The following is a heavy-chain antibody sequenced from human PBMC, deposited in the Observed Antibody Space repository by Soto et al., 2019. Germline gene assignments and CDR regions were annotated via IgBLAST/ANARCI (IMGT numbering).Heavy chain of an antibody. CDR2: TYHSGNP. J-gene: IGHJ4*02. V-gene: IGHV4-30-2*02. CDR3: ARLVTTGFDY. D-gene: IGHD4-17*01. Sequence: SETLSLTCDVSGDTISTGGYTWAWIRQPPGKALEWIGHTYHSGNPYYNPSLKSRVTISVDTSKNQFSLKLSSVTAADTAVYYCARLVTTGFDYWGQGTLVTVSS. CDR1: GDTISTGGYT.